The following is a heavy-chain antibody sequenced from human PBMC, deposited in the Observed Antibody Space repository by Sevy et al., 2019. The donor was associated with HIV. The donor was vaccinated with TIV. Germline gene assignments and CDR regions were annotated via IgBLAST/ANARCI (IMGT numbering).Heavy chain of an antibody. V-gene: IGHV4-59*01. CDR2: LYYSGIT. CDR1: GDSMSSYC. CDR3: ARGLAYYFDY. D-gene: IGHD6-19*01. Sequence: SETLSLTCTVSGDSMSSYCWSWIRQPPGKGLEWIGYLYYSGITNYNPTLKSRVTISGDTSKNQFSLKLSSVTAADTAVYYCARGLAYYFDYWGQGALVTVSS. J-gene: IGHJ4*02.